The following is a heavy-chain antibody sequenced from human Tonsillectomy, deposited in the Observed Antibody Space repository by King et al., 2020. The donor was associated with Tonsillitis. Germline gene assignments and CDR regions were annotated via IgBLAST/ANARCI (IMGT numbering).Heavy chain of an antibody. CDR1: GFTFSSYS. J-gene: IGHJ5*02. Sequence: MQLVQSGGGLVKPGGSLRLSCAASGFTFSSYSMNWVRQAPGKGLEWVSSISSSSSYIYYADSVKGRFTISRDNAKNSLYLQMNSLRAEDTAVYYCARDGTERSGNWFDPWGQGTLVTVSS. V-gene: IGHV3-21*01. CDR2: ISSSSSYI. D-gene: IGHD1-1*01. CDR3: ARDGTERSGNWFDP.